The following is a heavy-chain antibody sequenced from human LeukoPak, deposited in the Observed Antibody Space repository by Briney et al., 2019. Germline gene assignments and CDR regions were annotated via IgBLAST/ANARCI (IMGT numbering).Heavy chain of an antibody. CDR1: GGSISSGSYY. J-gene: IGHJ4*02. CDR2: FYTSGRT. Sequence: SQTLSLTCTVSGGSISSGSYYWGWIRQPAGKGREWIVRFYTSGRTNYNPSLKSRVTISVDTSKTQFSLKLSSVTGADTAVYDCARVTTGGYYNCWGQGTLVTVSS. D-gene: IGHD3-22*01. V-gene: IGHV4-61*02. CDR3: ARVTTGGYYNC.